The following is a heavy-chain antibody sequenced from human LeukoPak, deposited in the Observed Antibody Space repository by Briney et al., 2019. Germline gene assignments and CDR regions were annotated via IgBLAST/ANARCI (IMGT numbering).Heavy chain of an antibody. Sequence: GRSLRLSCAASGFTFSSYAMSWVRQAPGKGLEWVSAISGSGGSTYYADSVKGRFTISRDNSKNTLYLQMNSLRAEDTAIYYCAKGAIDYYYYYGMDVWGQGTTVTVSS. J-gene: IGHJ6*02. CDR3: AKGAIDYYYYYGMDV. D-gene: IGHD2-21*01. V-gene: IGHV3-23*01. CDR1: GFTFSSYA. CDR2: ISGSGGST.